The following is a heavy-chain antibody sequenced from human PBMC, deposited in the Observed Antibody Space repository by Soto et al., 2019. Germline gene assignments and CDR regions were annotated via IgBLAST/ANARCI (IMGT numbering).Heavy chain of an antibody. Sequence: EVQLVESGGGLVQPGGSLRLSCAASGFTFSSYWMSWVRQAPGEGLEWVANMNQDGSERYYVDSVKGRFTISRDNAKNTLHLQMNSLRVEDTAVYYCARDTSGYGVYWGQGTLVTVSS. V-gene: IGHV3-7*01. CDR1: GFTFSSYW. J-gene: IGHJ4*02. D-gene: IGHD3-22*01. CDR3: ARDTSGYGVY. CDR2: MNQDGSER.